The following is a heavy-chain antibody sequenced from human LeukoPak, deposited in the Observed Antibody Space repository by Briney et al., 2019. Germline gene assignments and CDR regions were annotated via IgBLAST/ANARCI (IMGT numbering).Heavy chain of an antibody. Sequence: PGGSLRLSCAASGFTFSSYAMNWVRQAPGKGLEWVSAISGSGGSTYYADSVKGRFTISRDNSKNTLYLQMNSLRAEDTAVYYCAKVRPNYDFWSGYYAYYYYGMDVWGQGTTVTVSS. CDR1: GFTFSSYA. CDR2: ISGSGGST. V-gene: IGHV3-23*01. CDR3: AKVRPNYDFWSGYYAYYYYGMDV. D-gene: IGHD3-3*01. J-gene: IGHJ6*02.